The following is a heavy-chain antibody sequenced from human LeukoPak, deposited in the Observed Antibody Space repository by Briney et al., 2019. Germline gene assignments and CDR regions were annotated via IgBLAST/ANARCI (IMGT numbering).Heavy chain of an antibody. V-gene: IGHV3-7*03. J-gene: IGHJ6*03. D-gene: IGHD1-26*01. Sequence: GGSLRLSCAASGFTFSSYWMSWVRQAPGKGLEWEANIKQDGSEKYYVDSVKGRFTISRDNAKNSLYLQMNSLRAEDTAVYYCARAQVGATGYYYYYYMDVWGKGTTVTVSS. CDR1: GFTFSSYW. CDR3: ARAQVGATGYYYYYYMDV. CDR2: IKQDGSEK.